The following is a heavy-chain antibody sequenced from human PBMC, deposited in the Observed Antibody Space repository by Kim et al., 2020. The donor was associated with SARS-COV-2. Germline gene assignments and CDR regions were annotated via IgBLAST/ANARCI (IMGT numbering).Heavy chain of an antibody. Sequence: GGSLRLSCAASGFTFINAWMNWVRQAPGKGLEWVGRIKSKTDGGTTDYAAPVKGRFTISRDDSKNMLYLQMNSLRTEDAAVYYCTTPSITLVREEDAFDIWGQGTMVTVSS. D-gene: IGHD3-10*01. CDR2: IKSKTDGGTT. J-gene: IGHJ3*02. CDR3: TTPSITLVREEDAFDI. CDR1: GFTFINAW. V-gene: IGHV3-15*01.